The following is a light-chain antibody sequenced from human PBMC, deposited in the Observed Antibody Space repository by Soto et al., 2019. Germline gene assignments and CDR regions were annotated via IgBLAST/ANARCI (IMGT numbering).Light chain of an antibody. Sequence: DIQMTQSPSTLSASVGDRVTITCRASQSISSWLAWYQQKPGKAPKLLIYKASSLESGVPSRFSGGGSGTEVTLSSSSLPPDDFATYYCQQYNSYSPWTFGQGTKVEIK. CDR1: QSISSW. CDR2: KAS. V-gene: IGKV1-5*03. J-gene: IGKJ1*01. CDR3: QQYNSYSPWT.